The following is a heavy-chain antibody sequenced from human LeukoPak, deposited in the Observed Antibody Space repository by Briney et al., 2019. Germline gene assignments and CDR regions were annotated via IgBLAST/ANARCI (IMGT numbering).Heavy chain of an antibody. Sequence: PSETLSLTSAVYGGSFSGYYWSWIRQRPGKGLEWIGEINHSGGTNYNPSLKSRVTISVDTSKNQFSLKLSSVTAADTAVYYCARGAPYCSSTSCYSNWFDPWGQGTLVTVSS. J-gene: IGHJ5*02. CDR2: INHSGGT. CDR3: ARGAPYCSSTSCYSNWFDP. D-gene: IGHD2-2*01. CDR1: GGSFSGYY. V-gene: IGHV4-34*01.